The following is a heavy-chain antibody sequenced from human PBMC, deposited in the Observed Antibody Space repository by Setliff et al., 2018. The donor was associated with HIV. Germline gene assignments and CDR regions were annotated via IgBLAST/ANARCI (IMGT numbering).Heavy chain of an antibody. CDR3: ASHIAVGPLGYFDY. CDR1: GASITSGGHY. Sequence: PSETLSLTCSVSGASITSGGHYWTWIRQHPERGLEWIGHIHSGGSTFYNPSLKSRLIISLDTSKNQVSLKLTSVTAADTAVYYCASHIAVGPLGYFDYWGQGTPVTVSS. CDR2: IHSGGST. V-gene: IGHV4-31*03. J-gene: IGHJ4*02. D-gene: IGHD6-19*01.